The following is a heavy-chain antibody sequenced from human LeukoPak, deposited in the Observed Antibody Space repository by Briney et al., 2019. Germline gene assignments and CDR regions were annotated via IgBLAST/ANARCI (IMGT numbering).Heavy chain of an antibody. D-gene: IGHD3-22*01. J-gene: IGHJ4*02. CDR1: GYSFSSGYY. V-gene: IGHV4-38-2*02. CDR2: IYHSGNT. Sequence: AETLTLPCTVSGYSFSSGYYWGWLQQPPGKGLGWIGSIYHSGNTYYNPSLKRRDTISVDTSKNKFSLKQSPLNAADTAVYYCASFYYYDSSGYYFPFDYWGQGTLVTVSS. CDR3: ASFYYYDSSGYYFPFDY.